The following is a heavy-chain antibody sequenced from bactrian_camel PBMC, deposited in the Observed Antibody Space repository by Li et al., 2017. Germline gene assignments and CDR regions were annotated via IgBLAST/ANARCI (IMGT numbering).Heavy chain of an antibody. CDR1: GDTHNSAC. V-gene: IGHV3S1*01. Sequence: HVQLVESGGGSVQAGGSLRLSCSVSGDTHNSACMAWFRQAPGKEREGVAAIYTGSGGTYYADSVKGRFTISQDKAKDTLYLQMNDLKPDDTAMYYCAAALFFVGGYCSGPRNYWGQGTQVTVS. D-gene: IGHD3*01. J-gene: IGHJ4*01. CDR3: AAALFFVGGYCSGPRNY. CDR2: IYTGSGGT.